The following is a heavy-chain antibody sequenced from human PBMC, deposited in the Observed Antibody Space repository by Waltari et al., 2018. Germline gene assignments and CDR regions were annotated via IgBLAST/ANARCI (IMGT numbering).Heavy chain of an antibody. CDR2: IYYSGST. CDR3: APDPLGVGATSRFDY. V-gene: IGHV4-39*07. CDR1: GGPISSSSYY. J-gene: IGHJ4*02. D-gene: IGHD1-26*01. Sequence: QLQLQESGPGLVKPSETLSLTCTVPGGPISSSSYYWGWIRQPPGKGREWIVSIYYSGSTYYNPSLKSRVTISVDTSKNQFSLKLSSVTAADTAVYYCAPDPLGVGATSRFDYWGQGTLVTVSS.